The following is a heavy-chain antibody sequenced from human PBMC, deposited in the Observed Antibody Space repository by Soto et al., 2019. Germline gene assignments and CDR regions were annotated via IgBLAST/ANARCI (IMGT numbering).Heavy chain of an antibody. V-gene: IGHV3-74*01. CDR2: INSDGSST. Sequence: EVQLVESGGGLVQPGGSLRLSCAASGFTFSNYWMHWVRQVPGKGVVWVSRINSDGSSTSYADSVEGRFTISRDNAKNTLYLQMNSLGAGDTAVYYCARLLAVAGINYWGQGTLVTVSS. D-gene: IGHD6-19*01. J-gene: IGHJ4*02. CDR3: ARLLAVAGINY. CDR1: GFTFSNYW.